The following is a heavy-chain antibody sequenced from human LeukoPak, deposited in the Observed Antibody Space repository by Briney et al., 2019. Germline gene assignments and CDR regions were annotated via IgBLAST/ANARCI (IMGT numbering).Heavy chain of an antibody. CDR1: GFTFSLYG. V-gene: IGHV3-30*18. CDR2: IRYGGTTK. Sequence: GGSLRLSCAAYGFTFSLYGMHWDRQAPGKGLEGVAVIRYGGTTKYYADSVKGRFTVSRDNSKNTLYLQMDSLRAEDTGTYYYAKDNEDKYNSGDAAYYFDDWGQGTLVSVSS. J-gene: IGHJ4*02. CDR3: AKDNEDKYNSGDAAYYFDD. D-gene: IGHD3-22*01.